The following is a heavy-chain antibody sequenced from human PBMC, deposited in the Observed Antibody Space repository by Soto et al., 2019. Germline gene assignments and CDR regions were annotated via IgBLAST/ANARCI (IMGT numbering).Heavy chain of an antibody. CDR2: FDPEDGET. J-gene: IGHJ4*02. Sequence: QVQLVQSGAEVKKPGASVKDSCKVSGYTLTELSMHWVRQAPRKGLEWMGGFDPEDGETIYAQKFQGSVTMTEDTSTDTAYMELRSLRSEDMAVYYCTTRSLAARPTVDYWGQGTLVTVSS. CDR3: TTRSLAARPTVDY. D-gene: IGHD6-6*01. CDR1: GYTLTELS. V-gene: IGHV1-24*01.